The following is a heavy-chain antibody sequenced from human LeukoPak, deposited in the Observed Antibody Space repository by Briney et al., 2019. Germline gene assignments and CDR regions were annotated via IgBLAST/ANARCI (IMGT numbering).Heavy chain of an antibody. V-gene: IGHV4-39*07. Sequence: SETLSLTCTVSGGSISSSSYYWGWIRQPPGKGLEWIGSIYDSGSTYYIPSLKSRVSMSKDTSKNQFSLKLSSVTAADTALYYCAREGVGGSAYSFDYWGQGTLVTVSS. CDR3: AREGVGGSAYSFDY. J-gene: IGHJ4*02. D-gene: IGHD3-22*01. CDR2: IYDSGST. CDR1: GGSISSSSYY.